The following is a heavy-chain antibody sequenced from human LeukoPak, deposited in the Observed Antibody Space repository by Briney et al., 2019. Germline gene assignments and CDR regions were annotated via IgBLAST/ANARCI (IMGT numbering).Heavy chain of an antibody. Sequence: PSETLSLTCIVSGGPITSDGWTWIRQTPGKGLEWVGHICYSGDTNYNPSLSSRPTISVDTSKNQVSLTLPSVTAADPAVHYSARRTYDYESGYYYGRGWFDPWGQGTLVTVSS. J-gene: IGHJ5*02. V-gene: IGHV4-59*08. D-gene: IGHD3-22*01. CDR2: ICYSGDT. CDR3: ARRTYDYESGYYYGRGWFDP. CDR1: GGPITSDG.